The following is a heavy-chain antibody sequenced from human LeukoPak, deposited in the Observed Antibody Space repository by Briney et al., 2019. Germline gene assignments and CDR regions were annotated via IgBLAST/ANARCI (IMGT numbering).Heavy chain of an antibody. Sequence: PGGSLRLSCAASGFTFSSYSMNWVRQAPGKGLEWVSSISSSSSYIYYVDSVKGRFTISRDNAKNSLYLQMNSLRAEDTAVYYCARDVTYYYDSSGQPDYWGQGTLVTVSS. CDR2: ISSSSSYI. D-gene: IGHD3-22*01. CDR1: GFTFSSYS. J-gene: IGHJ4*02. CDR3: ARDVTYYYDSSGQPDY. V-gene: IGHV3-21*01.